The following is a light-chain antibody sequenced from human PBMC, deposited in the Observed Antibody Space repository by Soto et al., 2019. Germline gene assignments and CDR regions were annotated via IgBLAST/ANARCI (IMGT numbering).Light chain of an antibody. V-gene: IGLV2-23*01. J-gene: IGLJ2*01. CDR2: GDN. Sequence: QSALTQPASVSGSPGQSITISCTGTSSDVGSYNLVSWYQQHPGKAPKLLIYGDNRRPSGVSNRFSGSKSGNTASLTISGLQAEDEAEYYCCSKASSSTLLFGGGTKLTVL. CDR1: SSDVGSYNL. CDR3: CSKASSSTLL.